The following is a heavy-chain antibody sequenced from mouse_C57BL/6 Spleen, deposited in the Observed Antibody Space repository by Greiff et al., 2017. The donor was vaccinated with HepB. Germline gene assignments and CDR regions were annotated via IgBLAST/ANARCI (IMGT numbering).Heavy chain of an antibody. J-gene: IGHJ1*03. CDR3: ARAAIYYDYWYFDV. CDR2: SRNKANDYTT. V-gene: IGHV7-1*01. CDR1: GFTFSDFY. Sequence: EVQLVESGGGLVQSGRSLRLSCATSGFTFSDFYMEWVRQAPGKGLEWIAASRNKANDYTTEYSASVKGRFIVSRDTSQSILYLQMNALRAEDTAIYYCARAAIYYDYWYFDVWGTGTTVTVSS. D-gene: IGHD2-4*01.